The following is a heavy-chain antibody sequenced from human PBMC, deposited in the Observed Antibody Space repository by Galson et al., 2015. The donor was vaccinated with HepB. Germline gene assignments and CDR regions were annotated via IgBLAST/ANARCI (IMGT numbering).Heavy chain of an antibody. Sequence: SETLSLTCTVSGGSISSSRYYWGWIRQPPGKGLEWIGSIYYSGSTYYNPSLKSRVTISVDTSENQLSLRLSSVTAADTAVYYCARRAAYYYGSGSWYYFDYWGQGTLVTVSS. CDR2: IYYSGST. J-gene: IGHJ4*02. V-gene: IGHV4-39*01. D-gene: IGHD3-10*01. CDR3: ARRAAYYYGSGSWYYFDY. CDR1: GGSISSSRYY.